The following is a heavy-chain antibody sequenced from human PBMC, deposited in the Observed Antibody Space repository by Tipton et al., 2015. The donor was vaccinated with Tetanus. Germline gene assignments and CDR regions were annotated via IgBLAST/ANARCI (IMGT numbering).Heavy chain of an antibody. D-gene: IGHD3-16*01. CDR3: VPHYGRGYVSGRWSGLDY. CDR2: IYSGGST. J-gene: IGHJ4*02. CDR1: GFTVSGSY. Sequence: QLVQSGGGLIQPGGSVRLSCAASGFTVSGSYMNWVRQAPGKGLEWVSVIYSGGSTFYADSVKGRFAISRDYSKNTMYLQMNSLRVEDTGVYYTVPHYGRGYVSGRWSGLDYWSQGALVTVSS. V-gene: IGHV3-53*01.